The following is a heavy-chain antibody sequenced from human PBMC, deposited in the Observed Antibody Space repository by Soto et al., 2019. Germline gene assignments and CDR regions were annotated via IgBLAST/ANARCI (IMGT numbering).Heavy chain of an antibody. D-gene: IGHD3-10*01. V-gene: IGHV1-18*01. J-gene: IGHJ6*02. CDR2: ISPYSDET. CDR1: GYTFSSYA. Sequence: ASVKVSCKATGYTFSSYAISWVRQAPGQGLEWMGWISPYSDETQYAQKTQGRVTITTDGSTRTAYMELRSLRSEDTAVYYCARGSLGFGEFMDYYYGMDVWGQGTTVTVSS. CDR3: ARGSLGFGEFMDYYYGMDV.